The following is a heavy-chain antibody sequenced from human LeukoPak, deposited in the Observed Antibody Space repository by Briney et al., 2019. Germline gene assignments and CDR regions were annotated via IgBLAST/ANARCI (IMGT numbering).Heavy chain of an antibody. D-gene: IGHD3-10*01. CDR1: GYTFTSYY. V-gene: IGHV1-24*01. CDR2: FDPEDGET. Sequence: ASVKVSCKASGYTFTSYYMHWVRQAPGKGLEWMGGFDPEDGETTYAQKFQGRVTMTEDTSTDTAYMELSSLRSEDTAVYYCAAYGSGSYYDNWFDPWGQGTLVTVSS. CDR3: AAYGSGSYYDNWFDP. J-gene: IGHJ5*02.